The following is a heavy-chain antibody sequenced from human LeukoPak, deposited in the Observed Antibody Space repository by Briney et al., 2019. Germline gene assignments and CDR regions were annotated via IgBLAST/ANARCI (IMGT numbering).Heavy chain of an antibody. D-gene: IGHD3-10*01. CDR1: GFTFSSYG. CDR3: AKGHYYGSGSLDY. J-gene: IGHJ4*02. Sequence: GGSLRLSCAASGFTFSSYGMSWVRQAPGKGLEWVSAIGGRDGSTYYADSVKGRFAISRDNSKNTLYVQMNSLRAEDTAVYYCAKGHYYGSGSLDYWGQGTLVTVSS. V-gene: IGHV3-23*01. CDR2: IGGRDGST.